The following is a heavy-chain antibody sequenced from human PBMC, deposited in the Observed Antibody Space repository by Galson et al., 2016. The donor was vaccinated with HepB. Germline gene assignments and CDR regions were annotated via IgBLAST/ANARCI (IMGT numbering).Heavy chain of an antibody. J-gene: IGHJ3*01. Sequence: SGAEVKKPGESLKISCEGSGYSFSNYWIGWVRQMPGKGLEWMGIIFPDDSDTRYSPSFQGQVTISPDKSISTAYVHWSNLKASDTAMYYCATVTKAGANAFDFWGQGTMVTVSS. V-gene: IGHV5-51*01. CDR3: ATVTKAGANAFDF. CDR2: IFPDDSDT. D-gene: IGHD4-17*01. CDR1: GYSFSNYW.